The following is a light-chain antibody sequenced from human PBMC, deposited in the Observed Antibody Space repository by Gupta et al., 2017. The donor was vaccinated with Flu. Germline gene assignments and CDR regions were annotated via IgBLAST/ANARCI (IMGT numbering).Light chain of an antibody. CDR3: QQYFSAHPA. CDR1: QSVFYSSNNENY. V-gene: IGKV4-1*01. Sequence: DIVTTPSPDSLSMSLGERATINCKSSQSVFYSSNNENYLAWYQQKPGQSPKLLFYWAATRESGVPDRFSGSGSGTDFTLTINSLQTEDVAVYYCQQYFSAHPAFGQGTKVEIK. J-gene: IGKJ1*01. CDR2: WAA.